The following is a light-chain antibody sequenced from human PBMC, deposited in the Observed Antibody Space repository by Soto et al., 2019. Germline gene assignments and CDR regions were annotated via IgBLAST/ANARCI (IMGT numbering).Light chain of an antibody. CDR2: GNS. Sequence: QPVLTQPPSVSGAPGQRVTISCTGSSSSIGAGYDVHWYQQLPGTAPKLLIYGNSNRPSGVPDRFSGSKSGTSASLAITGLQAEDEADYYCQSYDSSLSSYVFGTGTKLTVL. CDR1: SSSIGAGYD. V-gene: IGLV1-40*01. CDR3: QSYDSSLSSYV. J-gene: IGLJ1*01.